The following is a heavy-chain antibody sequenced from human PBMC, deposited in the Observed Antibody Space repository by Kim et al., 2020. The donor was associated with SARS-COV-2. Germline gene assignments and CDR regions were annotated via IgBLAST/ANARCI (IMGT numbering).Heavy chain of an antibody. D-gene: IGHD6-13*01. V-gene: IGHV3-30*18. CDR3: AKDPGYSSSWYTGGYFQH. J-gene: IGHJ1*01. Sequence: GGSLRLSCAASGFTFSSYGMHWVRQAPGKGLEWVAVISYDGSNKYYADSVKGRFTISRDNSKNTLFLQMNSLRAEDTAVYYCAKDPGYSSSWYTGGYFQHWGQGTLVTVSS. CDR2: ISYDGSNK. CDR1: GFTFSSYG.